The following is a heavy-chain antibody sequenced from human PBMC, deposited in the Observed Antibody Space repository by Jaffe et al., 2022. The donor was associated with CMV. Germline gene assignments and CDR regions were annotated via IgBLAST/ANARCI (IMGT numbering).Heavy chain of an antibody. CDR3: ARPHSSSWLGNYFDY. V-gene: IGHV4-39*01. CDR1: GGSISSSSYY. Sequence: QLQLQESGPGLVKPSETLSLTCTVSGGSISSSSYYWGWIRQPPGKGLEWIGSIYYSGSTYYNPSLKSRVTISVDTSKNQFSLKLSSVTAADTAVYYCARPHSSSWLGNYFDYWGQGTLVTVSS. CDR2: IYYSGST. J-gene: IGHJ4*02. D-gene: IGHD6-13*01.